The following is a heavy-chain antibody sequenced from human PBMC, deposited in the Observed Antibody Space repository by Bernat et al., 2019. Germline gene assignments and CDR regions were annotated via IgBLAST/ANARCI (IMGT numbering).Heavy chain of an antibody. CDR2: ISGSGSNT. V-gene: IGHV3-11*03. J-gene: IGHJ4*02. CDR3: ATTYVSSSTVYYDY. CDR1: GFTFSGYD. Sequence: QVQLLESGGGLVKPGGSLRLSCVASGFTFSGYDMSWIRQAPGKGLEWVSGISGSGSNTNYADSVKGRFTISRDNSKNSLFLQMNSLRAEDTAVYYCATTYVSSSTVYYDYWGQGTLVTVSS. D-gene: IGHD6-6*01.